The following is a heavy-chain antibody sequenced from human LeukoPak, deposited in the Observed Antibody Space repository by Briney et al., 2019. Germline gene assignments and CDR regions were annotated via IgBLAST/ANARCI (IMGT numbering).Heavy chain of an antibody. J-gene: IGHJ6*02. V-gene: IGHV3-30-3*01. CDR2: ISYDGSNK. D-gene: IGHD6-6*01. CDR3: ARRAARFDWGVSYYYGMDV. Sequence: GRSLRLSCAASGFTFSSYAMHWVRQAPGKGLEWVAVISYDGSNKYYADSVKGRFTISRDNSKNTLYLQMNSLRAEDTAVYYCARRAARFDWGVSYYYGMDVWAKGPRSPSP. CDR1: GFTFSSYA.